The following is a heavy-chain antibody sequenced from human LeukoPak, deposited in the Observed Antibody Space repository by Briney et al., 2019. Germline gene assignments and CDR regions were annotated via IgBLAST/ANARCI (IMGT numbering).Heavy chain of an antibody. CDR1: GYTFTGYH. V-gene: IGHV1-2*06. CDR3: ARGGTDY. CDR2: ISPHGGGT. D-gene: IGHD5-12*01. Sequence: ASVKVSCKASGYTFTGYHIYWVRQAPGQRLEWMGQISPHGGGTNYAQKFQGRVTMTRDTSISTAYMELSNLRSGDTAVYYCARGGTDYWGQGTLVTVSS. J-gene: IGHJ4*02.